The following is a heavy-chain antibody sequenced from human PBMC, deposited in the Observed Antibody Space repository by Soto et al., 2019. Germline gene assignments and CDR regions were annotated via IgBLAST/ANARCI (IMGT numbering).Heavy chain of an antibody. J-gene: IGHJ3*02. V-gene: IGHV3-9*01. CDR2: ISWNSFNI. CDR3: AKGGYGSGSSPLDDAFDI. Sequence: EVQLVEFGGGLVQPGRSLRLSCAASGFTFEDYAMHWVRQPPGKGLEWVSGISWNSFNIGYADSVKGRFTISRDSAKNSLYMQMNSLRPEDTALYYCAKGGYGSGSSPLDDAFDIWGQGTRVTVSS. D-gene: IGHD3-10*01. CDR1: GFTFEDYA.